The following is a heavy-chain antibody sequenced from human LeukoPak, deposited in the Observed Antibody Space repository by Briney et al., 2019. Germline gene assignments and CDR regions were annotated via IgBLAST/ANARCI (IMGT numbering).Heavy chain of an antibody. J-gene: IGHJ6*02. CDR1: GGSISSGGYY. V-gene: IGHV4-31*03. CDR3: ARSYGSGSYDYYYYGMDV. Sequence: SETLSLTCTVSGGSISSGGYYWSWIRQHPGKGLEWIGYIYYSGSTYYNPSLKSRVTISVDTSKNQFSLKLSSVTAADTAVYYCARSYGSGSYDYYYYGMDVWGQGTTVTVSS. CDR2: IYYSGST. D-gene: IGHD3-10*01.